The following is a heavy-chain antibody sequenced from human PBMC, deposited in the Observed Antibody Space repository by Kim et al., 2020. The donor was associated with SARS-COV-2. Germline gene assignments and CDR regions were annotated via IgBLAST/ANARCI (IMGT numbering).Heavy chain of an antibody. CDR3: ARGEELQGGAFDI. V-gene: IGHV3-30*01. D-gene: IGHD1-26*01. Sequence: YADTVKGQFTISRDNSKNTLYLQMNSLRAEDTAVYYCARGEELQGGAFDIWGQGTMVTVSS. J-gene: IGHJ3*02.